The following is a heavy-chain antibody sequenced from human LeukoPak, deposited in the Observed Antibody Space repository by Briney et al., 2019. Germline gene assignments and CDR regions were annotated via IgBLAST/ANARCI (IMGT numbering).Heavy chain of an antibody. J-gene: IGHJ6*02. CDR3: SRGLVYSSGYDYGSDV. CDR2: IYSSGST. V-gene: IGHV4-39*07. Sequence: WETLSLTCTVAGGSISSTTYYWGWIRQLPGKGLEWIGSIYSSGSTDYNPSLKSRLTMSLDMSKNQISLELTSVTAADTAMYYCSRGLVYSSGYDYGSDVWGQGTTVPVSS. CDR1: GGSISSTTYY. D-gene: IGHD6-19*01.